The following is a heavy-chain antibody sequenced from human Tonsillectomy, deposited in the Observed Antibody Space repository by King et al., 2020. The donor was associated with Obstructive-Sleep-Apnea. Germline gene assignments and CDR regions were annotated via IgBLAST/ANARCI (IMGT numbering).Heavy chain of an antibody. CDR1: GFAFSDYI. Sequence: VQLVESGGGVVQPGRSLRLSCAASGFAFSDYILHWVRQAPGKGLAWVAWISSDGTYEYHSDSAKGRLTISRDNSRNTLYQQMNSLRAEDTAVYYCVREGRGAFDIWGQGTTVIVSS. CDR2: ISSDGTYE. CDR3: VREGRGAFDI. J-gene: IGHJ3*02. D-gene: IGHD5-24*01. V-gene: IGHV3-30*04.